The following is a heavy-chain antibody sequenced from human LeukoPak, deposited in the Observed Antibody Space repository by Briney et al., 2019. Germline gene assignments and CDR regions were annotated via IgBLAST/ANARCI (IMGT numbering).Heavy chain of an antibody. CDR2: IYYSGST. Sequence: SETLSHTCTVSGGSISSYYWSWIRQPPGKGLEWIGYIYYSGSTNYNPSLKSRVTISVDTSKNQFSLKLSSVTAADTAVYYCASNYYGSGSPFDYWGQGTLVTVSS. J-gene: IGHJ4*02. CDR1: GGSISSYY. CDR3: ASNYYGSGSPFDY. D-gene: IGHD3-10*01. V-gene: IGHV4-59*01.